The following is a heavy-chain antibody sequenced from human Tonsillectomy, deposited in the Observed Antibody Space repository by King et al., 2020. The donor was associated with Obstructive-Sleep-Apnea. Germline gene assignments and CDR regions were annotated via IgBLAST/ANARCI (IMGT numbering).Heavy chain of an antibody. V-gene: IGHV4-38-2*02. CDR3: ACQYCTNGVCYALDAFDI. D-gene: IGHD2-8*01. CDR1: GYSISSGYY. CDR2: IYHSGST. J-gene: IGHJ3*02. Sequence: QLQESGPGLVKPSETLSLTCTVSGYSISSGYYWGWIRQPPGKGLEWIGSIYHSGSTYDNPSLKSRVTISVDTSQNQFSLKLSSVTAADTAVYYCACQYCTNGVCYALDAFDIWGQGTMVTVSS.